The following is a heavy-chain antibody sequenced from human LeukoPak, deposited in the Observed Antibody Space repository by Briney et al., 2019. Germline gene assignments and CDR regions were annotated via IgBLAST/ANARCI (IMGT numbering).Heavy chain of an antibody. J-gene: IGHJ6*02. V-gene: IGHV3-30*02. CDR1: GFTFSSDG. CDR2: IRYDGSNN. D-gene: IGHD3-10*01. CDR3: AKALRYYGSGSYYPLTLNYYYYGMDV. Sequence: PGGSLRLSCAASGFTFSSDGMHWVRQAPGKGLEWVAFIRYDGSNNYYADYVKGRFTISRDNSKNTPYLQMNSLRAEDTAVYYCAKALRYYGSGSYYPLTLNYYYYGMDVWGQGTTVTVSS.